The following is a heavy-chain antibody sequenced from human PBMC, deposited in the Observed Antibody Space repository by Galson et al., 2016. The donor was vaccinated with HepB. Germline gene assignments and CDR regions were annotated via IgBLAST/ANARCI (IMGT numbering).Heavy chain of an antibody. CDR2: IYPGGET. V-gene: IGHV3-53*01. Sequence: SLRLSCAASGFTVSSHYMGWVRQAPGKGLEWVSIIYPGGETHYADSLKGRFTISRDNSKNTLSLQMNSLRAEETAVYYCATDHGPSGWLYWGQGTLVIVSS. J-gene: IGHJ4*02. CDR3: ATDHGPSGWLY. D-gene: IGHD6-19*01. CDR1: GFTVSSHY.